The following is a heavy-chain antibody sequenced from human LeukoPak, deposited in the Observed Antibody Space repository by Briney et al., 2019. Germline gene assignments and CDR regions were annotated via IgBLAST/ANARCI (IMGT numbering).Heavy chain of an antibody. CDR3: ARDSVGYYYGSGSKIDY. D-gene: IGHD3-10*01. CDR1: GYTFTSYA. Sequence: ASVKVSCKASGYTFTSYAMHWVRQAPGQRLEWMGWINAGNGNTKYSQKFQGRVTITRDTSASTAYMELRSLRSDDTAVYYCARDSVGYYYGSGSKIDYWGQGTLVTVSS. V-gene: IGHV1-3*01. J-gene: IGHJ4*02. CDR2: INAGNGNT.